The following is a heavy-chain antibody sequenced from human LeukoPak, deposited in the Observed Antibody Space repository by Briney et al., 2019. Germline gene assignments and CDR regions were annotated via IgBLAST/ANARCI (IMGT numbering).Heavy chain of an antibody. CDR1: GFTVSSNY. CDR3: AKDIRGKLGVFDY. CDR2: IYSCGST. V-gene: IGHV3-53*01. D-gene: IGHD3-16*01. J-gene: IGHJ4*02. Sequence: GGSLRLSCAASGFTVSSNYMSWVRQAPGKGLEWVSVIYSCGSTYYADSVKGRFTISRDNSKNTLYLQMNSLRAEDTAVYYCAKDIRGKLGVFDYWGQGTLVTVSS.